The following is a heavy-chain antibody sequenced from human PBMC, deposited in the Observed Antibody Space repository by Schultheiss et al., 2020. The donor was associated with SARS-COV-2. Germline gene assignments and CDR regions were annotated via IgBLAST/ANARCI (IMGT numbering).Heavy chain of an antibody. CDR1: GFTFSKYW. V-gene: IGHV3-74*01. D-gene: IGHD3-22*01. CDR3: ATYYYSSGYYVFDY. J-gene: IGHJ4*02. Sequence: GESLKISCAASGFTFSKYWMHWVRQAPGKGLVWVSRINSDGSSTTYADSVKGRITISRDNAKNTLYLQMNSLRAEDTAVYYCATYYYSSGYYVFDYWGQGTLVTVSS. CDR2: INSDGSST.